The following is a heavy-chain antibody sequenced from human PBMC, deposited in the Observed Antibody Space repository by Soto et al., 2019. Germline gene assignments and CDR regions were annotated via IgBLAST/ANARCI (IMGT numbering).Heavy chain of an antibody. Sequence: VQLVESGGGVVQPGRSLSLSCAASGFTFSSYGMHWVRQAPGKGLEWVAVIWYDGSNKYYADSVKGRFTISRENSKNSLYLQMNSLRADDTAVYYCARKYYDFWSGPYPRGAFDIWGQGTMVTVSS. D-gene: IGHD3-3*01. J-gene: IGHJ3*02. CDR1: GFTFSSYG. V-gene: IGHV3-33*01. CDR3: ARKYYDFWSGPYPRGAFDI. CDR2: IWYDGSNK.